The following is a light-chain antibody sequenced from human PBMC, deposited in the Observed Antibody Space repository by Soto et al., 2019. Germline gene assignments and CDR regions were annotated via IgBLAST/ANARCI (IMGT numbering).Light chain of an antibody. J-gene: IGKJ1*01. CDR2: KAS. CDR1: QSISSW. V-gene: IGKV1-5*03. CDR3: QQYNSYWT. Sequence: DIQMTQSPSALSVSVGDRVTITCRASQSISSWLAWYQQKPGKAPKLLIYKASSLESGVPSRFSGSGSGTEFTLTISSLQPDDFATYYCQQYNSYWTFGQGTKV.